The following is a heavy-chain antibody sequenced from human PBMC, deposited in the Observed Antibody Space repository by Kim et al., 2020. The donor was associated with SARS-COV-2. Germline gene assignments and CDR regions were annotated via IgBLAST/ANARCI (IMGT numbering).Heavy chain of an antibody. V-gene: IGHV3-23*01. CDR2: ISGSGGST. CDR1: GFTFSSYA. J-gene: IGHJ3*02. Sequence: GGSLRLSCAASGFTFSSYAMSWVRQAPGKGLEWVSAISGSGGSTYYADSVKGRFTISRDNSKNTLYLQMNSLRAEDTAVYYCAKDPERYCSSTSCYMGPFDIWGQGTMVTVSS. CDR3: AKDPERYCSSTSCYMGPFDI. D-gene: IGHD2-2*02.